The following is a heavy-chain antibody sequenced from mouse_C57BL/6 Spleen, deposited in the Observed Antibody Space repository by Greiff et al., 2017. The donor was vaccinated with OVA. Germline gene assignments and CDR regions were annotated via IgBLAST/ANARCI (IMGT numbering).Heavy chain of an antibody. CDR3: AREGLGRGYFDV. V-gene: IGHV5-16*01. CDR1: GFTFSDYY. J-gene: IGHJ1*03. CDR2: INYDGSST. Sequence: DVHLVESEGGLVQPGRSMKLSCTASGFTFSDYYMAWVRQVPEKGLEWVANINYDGSSTYYLDSLKSRFIISRDNAKNILYLQMSSLKSEDTATYYCAREGLGRGYFDVWGTGTTVTVSS. D-gene: IGHD4-1*01.